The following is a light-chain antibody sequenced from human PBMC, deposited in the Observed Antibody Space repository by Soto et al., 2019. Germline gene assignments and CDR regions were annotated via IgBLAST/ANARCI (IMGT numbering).Light chain of an antibody. V-gene: IGLV2-23*01. CDR1: SSAVGTYDL. CDR3: CSYAGTNTVL. Sequence: QSALTQPASVSGSPGQSITISCTGTSSAVGTYDLVSWYQHYPGKAPKLVIYEGSKRPSRVSNRFSGSNSGNTASLTISGLQSEDEADYYCCSYAGTNTVLFGGGTKLTVL. CDR2: EGS. J-gene: IGLJ2*01.